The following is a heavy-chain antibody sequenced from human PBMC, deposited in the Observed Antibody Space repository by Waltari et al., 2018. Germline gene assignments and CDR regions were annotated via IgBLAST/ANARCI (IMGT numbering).Heavy chain of an antibody. D-gene: IGHD2-2*01. V-gene: IGHV4-39*01. J-gene: IGHJ6*02. CDR3: ARLAGYCSRKVCRGYYGMDV. CDR1: GCSISSRRYS. CDR2: FYYGGST. Sequence: QLQLQESGPGLVNPSESLSLTCTVSGCSISSRRYSWGWLRQPPGMGLEWIGTFYYGGSTYYNPSRQSRVTISVDTSKNQFSLKRSSVTAADTAVYFCARLAGYCSRKVCRGYYGMDVWGQGTTVTVSS.